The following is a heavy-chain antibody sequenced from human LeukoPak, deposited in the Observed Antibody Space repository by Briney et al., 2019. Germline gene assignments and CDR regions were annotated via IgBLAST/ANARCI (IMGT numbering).Heavy chain of an antibody. Sequence: GRSLRLSCAASGFPLTNYAMGWVRQAPGKGLEWDSGISVNGSDTYYADSVKGRFTISRDNAKNTLYLQMNSLRTEDSAVYYCARFITVVILGACDIWGQGTMVSV. D-gene: IGHD4-23*01. V-gene: IGHV3-23*01. J-gene: IGHJ3*02. CDR2: ISVNGSDT. CDR1: GFPLTNYA. CDR3: ARFITVVILGACDI.